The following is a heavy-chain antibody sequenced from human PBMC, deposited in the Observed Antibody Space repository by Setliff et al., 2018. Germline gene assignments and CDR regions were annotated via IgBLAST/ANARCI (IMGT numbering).Heavy chain of an antibody. J-gene: IGHJ5*02. CDR2: IKSSIEGATS. Sequence: GGSLRLSCQASGFTFENYWMTWVRQAPGKGPEWVGRIKSSIEGATSDYGAPAKGRFTISRDDSKNMIFLQMNNLKIEDTGYYYCATGPRDSRNYLTWLGSWGQGTLVTVSS. D-gene: IGHD4-4*01. V-gene: IGHV3-15*01. CDR3: ATGPRDSRNYLTWLGS. CDR1: GFTFENYW.